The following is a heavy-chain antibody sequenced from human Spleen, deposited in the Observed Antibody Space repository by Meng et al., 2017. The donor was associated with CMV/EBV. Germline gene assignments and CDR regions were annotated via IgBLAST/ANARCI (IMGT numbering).Heavy chain of an antibody. Sequence: GESLKISCAASGFTLSSYWMSWVRQAPGKGLEWLAYIAFSGAPIYYADSVKGRFTISRDNAKNSLYLQMNSLRGEDTAVYYCARDLILDYWGQGTLVTVSS. J-gene: IGHJ4*02. CDR2: IAFSGAPI. CDR1: GFTLSSYW. CDR3: ARDLILDY. V-gene: IGHV3-48*04.